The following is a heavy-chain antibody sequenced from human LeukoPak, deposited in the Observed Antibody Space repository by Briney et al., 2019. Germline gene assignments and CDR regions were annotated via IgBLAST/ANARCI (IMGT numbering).Heavy chain of an antibody. CDR3: AREGFLRIVATTALDAFDI. J-gene: IGHJ3*02. D-gene: IGHD5-12*01. V-gene: IGHV3-48*04. CDR2: IRSSSSTI. CDR1: GFTFSSYS. Sequence: GGSLRLSCAASGFTFSSYSMNWVRQAPGKGLEWVSYIRSSSSTIYYADSVKGRFTISRDNAKNSLYLQMNSLRAEDTAVYYCAREGFLRIVATTALDAFDIWGQGTMVTVSS.